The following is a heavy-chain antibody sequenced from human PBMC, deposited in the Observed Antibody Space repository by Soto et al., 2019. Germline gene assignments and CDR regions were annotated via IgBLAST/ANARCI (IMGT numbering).Heavy chain of an antibody. D-gene: IGHD2-2*01. V-gene: IGHV3-30*18. CDR1: GFTFNNYG. J-gene: IGHJ6*03. Sequence: GGSLRLSCAASGFTFNNYGIDWVRQAPGKGLEWVSFISYDGNKKYYADSVKGRFTISRDNSKNTLFLQMNSLRLEDTAVYFCAKDSTRDYYYYMDVWGKGTTVTVSS. CDR2: ISYDGNKK. CDR3: AKDSTRDYYYYMDV.